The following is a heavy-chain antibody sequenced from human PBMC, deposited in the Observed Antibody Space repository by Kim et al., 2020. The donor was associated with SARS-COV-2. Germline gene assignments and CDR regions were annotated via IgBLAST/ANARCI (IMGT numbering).Heavy chain of an antibody. D-gene: IGHD6-19*01. Sequence: ADHVKGRFTISRDNAKNSLYLQMNSLRDEDTAVYYCARSEGIAVAGFFDYWGQGTLVTVSS. J-gene: IGHJ4*02. V-gene: IGHV3-48*02. CDR3: ARSEGIAVAGFFDY.